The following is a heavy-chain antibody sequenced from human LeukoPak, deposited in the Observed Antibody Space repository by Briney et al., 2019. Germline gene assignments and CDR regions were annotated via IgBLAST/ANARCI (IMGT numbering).Heavy chain of an antibody. D-gene: IGHD6-19*01. CDR2: IIPIFGTA. CDR1: GGTFSSYA. J-gene: IGHJ4*02. CDR3: ARDRGAVAGYDY. Sequence: ASVKVSCKASGGTFSSYAISWVRQAPGQGLEWMGGIIPIFGTANYAQKFQGRVTITADKSTSTAYMELSSLRSEDTAVYYRARDRGAVAGYDYWGQGTLVTVSS. V-gene: IGHV1-69*06.